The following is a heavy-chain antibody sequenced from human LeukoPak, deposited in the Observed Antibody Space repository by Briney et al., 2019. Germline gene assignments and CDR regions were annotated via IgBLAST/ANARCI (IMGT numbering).Heavy chain of an antibody. J-gene: IGHJ4*02. CDR2: IYYSGST. CDR1: GDSITSYY. Sequence: SETLSLTCTVSGDSITSYYWSWIRQSPGKGLEWIGYIYYSGSTNYNPSIKSRVAISVDTYKNQFSLKLNSVTAADTAVYDCARGDDRGMATIGWDYWGQGTLVTVSS. D-gene: IGHD5-24*01. V-gene: IGHV4-59*01. CDR3: ARGDDRGMATIGWDY.